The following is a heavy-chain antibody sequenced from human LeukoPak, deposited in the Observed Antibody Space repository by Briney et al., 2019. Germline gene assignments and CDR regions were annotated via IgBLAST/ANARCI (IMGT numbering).Heavy chain of an antibody. V-gene: IGHV3-23*01. D-gene: IGHD2-15*01. CDR3: AKASTGYCSGGSCYSFDY. CDR1: GFTFSSYA. Sequence: PGASLRLSCAASGFTFSSYAMGWVRQAPGKGLEWVSAISGSGGSTYYAESVKGRFTISRDNSKNTMYLQMNSLRVEDTAVYYCAKASTGYCSGGSCYSFDYWGQGTLVTVSS. J-gene: IGHJ4*02. CDR2: ISGSGGST.